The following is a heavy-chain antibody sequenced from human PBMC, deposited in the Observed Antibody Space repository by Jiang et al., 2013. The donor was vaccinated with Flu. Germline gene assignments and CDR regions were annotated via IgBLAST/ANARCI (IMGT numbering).Heavy chain of an antibody. D-gene: IGHD3-10*01. Sequence: LKSRVTISVDTSKNQFSLKLSSVTAADTAVYYCARLQGGGTMVSGELFIWGQGTLVTVSS. J-gene: IGHJ4*02. CDR3: ARLQGGGTMVSGELFI. V-gene: IGHV4-59*08.